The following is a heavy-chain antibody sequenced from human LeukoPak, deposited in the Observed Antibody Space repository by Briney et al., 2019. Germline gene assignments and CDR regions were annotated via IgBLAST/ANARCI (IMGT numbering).Heavy chain of an antibody. CDR1: GFTFSSYW. CDR3: ARGRFDSAGTFDC. D-gene: IGHD1-1*01. V-gene: IGHV3-74*01. CDR2: INIDGSST. Sequence: PGGSLRLSCAASGFTFSSYWMHWVRQAPGKGLVWVSRINIDGSSTNYADSVKGRFTISRDNAKNTLYLQMNSLRAEDTAVFYCARGRFDSAGTFDCWGQGTLVTVSS. J-gene: IGHJ4*02.